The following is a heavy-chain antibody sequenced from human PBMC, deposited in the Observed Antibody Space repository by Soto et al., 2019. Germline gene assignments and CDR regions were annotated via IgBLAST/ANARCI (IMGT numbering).Heavy chain of an antibody. CDR3: AKYRRTQAEGFTLDY. CDR1: GGSINGFY. J-gene: IGHJ4*02. D-gene: IGHD2-2*01. V-gene: IGHV4-59*01. Sequence: SETLSLTCTVSGGSINGFYWSWIRQPPGKGLEWIGYAYYSGSTTYTPSLESRVTMSVDTSKNQFSLKLSSVNAADTAVYYCAKYRRTQAEGFTLDYWGQGTQVTVSS. CDR2: AYYSGST.